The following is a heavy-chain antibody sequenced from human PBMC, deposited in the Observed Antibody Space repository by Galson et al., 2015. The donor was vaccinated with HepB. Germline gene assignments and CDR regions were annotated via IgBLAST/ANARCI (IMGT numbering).Heavy chain of an antibody. CDR3: ARAVNGCGYDSSGYYSCSYYFDY. V-gene: IGHV1-69*13. Sequence: SVKVSCKASGGTFSSYAISWVRQAPGQGLEWMGGIIPIFGTANYAQKFQGRVTITADESTSTAYMELSSVTAADTAVYYCARAVNGCGYDSSGYYSCSYYFDYWGQGTLVTVSS. J-gene: IGHJ4*02. CDR1: GGTFSSYA. CDR2: IIPIFGTA. D-gene: IGHD3-22*01.